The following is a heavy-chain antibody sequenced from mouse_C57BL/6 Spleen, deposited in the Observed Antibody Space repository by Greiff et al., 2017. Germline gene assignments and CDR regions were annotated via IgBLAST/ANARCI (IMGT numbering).Heavy chain of an antibody. CDR2: IDPSDSYT. CDR3: AITTVVATNAMDY. D-gene: IGHD1-1*01. CDR1: GYTFTSYW. Sequence: QVQLQQPGAELVKPGASVKLSCKASGYTFTSYWMQWVKQRPGQGLEWIGEIDPSDSYTNYNQKFKGKATLTVNTSASTAYMQLSSLTSEDSAVYYCAITTVVATNAMDYWGQGTSGTVSS. J-gene: IGHJ4*01. V-gene: IGHV1-50*01.